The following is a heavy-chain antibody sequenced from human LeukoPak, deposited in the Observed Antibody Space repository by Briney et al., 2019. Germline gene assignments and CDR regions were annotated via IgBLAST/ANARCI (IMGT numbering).Heavy chain of an antibody. V-gene: IGHV3-21*01. CDR3: AREGKTDCSSTSCYPLDV. D-gene: IGHD2-2*01. CDR1: GFTFSSYS. CDR2: ISSSSSYI. Sequence: YPGGSLRLSCAASGFTFSSYSMNWVRQAPGKGLEWVSSISSSSSYIYYADSVKGRFTISRDNAKNSLYLQMNSLRAEDTAVYYCAREGKTDCSSTSCYPLDVWGKGTTVTVSS. J-gene: IGHJ6*04.